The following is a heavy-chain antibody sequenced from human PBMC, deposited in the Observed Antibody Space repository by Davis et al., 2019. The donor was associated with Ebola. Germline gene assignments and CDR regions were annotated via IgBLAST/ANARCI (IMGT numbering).Heavy chain of an antibody. CDR3: VRDGDSSGYYYPFDD. CDR1: GYTFSSFW. J-gene: IGHJ4*02. D-gene: IGHD3-22*01. V-gene: IGHV3-74*01. Sequence: HTGGSLRLSCKGSGYTFSSFWMNWVRQAPGKGLEWASRINSDGTSSNYTDVVRGRFTVSRDNAKNSLYLQMNSLRAEDTAMYYCVRDGDSSGYYYPFDDWGQGTLVTVSS. CDR2: INSDGTSS.